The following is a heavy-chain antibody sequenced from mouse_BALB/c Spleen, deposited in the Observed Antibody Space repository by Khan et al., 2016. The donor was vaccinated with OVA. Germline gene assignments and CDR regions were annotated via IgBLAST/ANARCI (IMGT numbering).Heavy chain of an antibody. Sequence: EVELVESGGGLVQPGGSLKLSCAPSGFTFSDYYMYWVRQTPEKRLEWVAYLSNRGTTTYYPDTVRGRFTISRDHAKNTLYLQMSSLESEDTAMYYCAREGDDGGLAYWGQGTLVTVSA. J-gene: IGHJ3*01. D-gene: IGHD2-3*01. CDR2: LSNRGTTT. CDR1: GFTFSDYY. V-gene: IGHV5-12*01. CDR3: AREGDDGGLAY.